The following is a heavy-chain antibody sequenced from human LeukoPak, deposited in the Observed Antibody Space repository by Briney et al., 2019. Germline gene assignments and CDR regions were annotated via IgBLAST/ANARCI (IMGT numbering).Heavy chain of an antibody. CDR3: AKDSGSSWPRFYYYGMDV. CDR1: GFIFSSYA. Sequence: GGSLRLSCAASGFIFSSYAMHWVRQDPGKGLEWVAVISYDGSNKYYADSGQGRFTISRDNSKNTLYLQMNSLRAEDTAVYYCAKDSGSSWPRFYYYGMDVWGQGTTVTVSS. J-gene: IGHJ6*02. V-gene: IGHV3-30*04. D-gene: IGHD6-13*01. CDR2: ISYDGSNK.